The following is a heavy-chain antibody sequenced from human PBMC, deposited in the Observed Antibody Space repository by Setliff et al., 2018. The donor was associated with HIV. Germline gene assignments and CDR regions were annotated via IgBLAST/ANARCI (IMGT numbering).Heavy chain of an antibody. J-gene: IGHJ6*03. CDR1: GFTFTNSA. CDR3: AAASNRRVRGVNLHYYYYMDV. V-gene: IGHV1-58*02. Sequence: GGSVQVSCKASGFTFTNSAMQWVRQARGQRLEWIGWIVVGSYNTNYAQKFQERVTITRDLSTSTAYMELSSLRSEDTAVYYCAAASNRRVRGVNLHYYYYMDVWGKGTTVTVSS. D-gene: IGHD3-10*01. CDR2: IVVGSYNT.